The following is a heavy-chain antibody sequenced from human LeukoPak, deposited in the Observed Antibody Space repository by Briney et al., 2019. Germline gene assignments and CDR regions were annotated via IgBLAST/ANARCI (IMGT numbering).Heavy chain of an antibody. Sequence: SETLSLTCTVSGGSISSYYWSWIRQPPGEGLEWIGYIYYSGSTNYNPSLKSRVTISVDTSKNQFSLKLSSVTAADTAVYYCARSSSSWGPYYFDYWGQGTLVTVSS. CDR1: GGSISSYY. J-gene: IGHJ4*02. D-gene: IGHD6-13*01. V-gene: IGHV4-59*01. CDR3: ARSSSSWGPYYFDY. CDR2: IYYSGST.